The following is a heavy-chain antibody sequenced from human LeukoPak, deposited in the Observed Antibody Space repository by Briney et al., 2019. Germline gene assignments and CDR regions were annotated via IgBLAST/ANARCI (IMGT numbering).Heavy chain of an antibody. D-gene: IGHD6-13*01. CDR3: ANQIAAQIDY. CDR1: GGSISSSSYY. CDR2: IYYSGST. J-gene: IGHJ4*02. Sequence: PSETLSLTCTVSGGSISSSSYYWGWIRQPPGKGLEWIGSIYYSGSTYYNPSLKSRVTISVDTSKNQFSLKLSSVTAADTAVYYCANQIAAQIDYWGQGTLVTVSS. V-gene: IGHV4-39*01.